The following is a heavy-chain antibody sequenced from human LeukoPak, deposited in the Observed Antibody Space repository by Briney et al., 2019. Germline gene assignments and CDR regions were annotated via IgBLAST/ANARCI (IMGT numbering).Heavy chain of an antibody. CDR3: ARDSSSRFDY. J-gene: IGHJ4*02. V-gene: IGHV3-7*01. D-gene: IGHD6-13*01. CDR1: GFTFGSYA. Sequence: PGRSLRLSCAASGFTFGSYAMHWVRQAPGKGLEWVANIKQDGSEKYYVDSVKGRFTISRDNAKNSLYLQMNSLRAEDTAVYYCARDSSSRFDYWGQGTLVTVSS. CDR2: IKQDGSEK.